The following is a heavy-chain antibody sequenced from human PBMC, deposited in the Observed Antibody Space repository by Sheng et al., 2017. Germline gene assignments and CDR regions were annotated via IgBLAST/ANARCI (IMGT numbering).Heavy chain of an antibody. J-gene: IGHJ4*02. CDR3: ARARGEMAYYFDY. D-gene: IGHD3-16*01. CDR2: ISSSSSYI. Sequence: QAPGKGLEWVSSISSSSSYIYYADSVKGRFTISRDNAKNSLYLQMNSLRAEDTAVYYCARARGEMAYYFDYWGQGTLVTVSS. V-gene: IGHV3-21*01.